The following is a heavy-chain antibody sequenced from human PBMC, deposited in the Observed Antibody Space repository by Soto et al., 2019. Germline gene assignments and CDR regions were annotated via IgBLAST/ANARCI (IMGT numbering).Heavy chain of an antibody. D-gene: IGHD2-2*01. CDR3: ARDRAHCSSTSCYGRRYYYYYMDV. J-gene: IGHJ6*03. CDR2: IYSGGST. V-gene: IGHV3-66*01. Sequence: GGSLGLSCAASGFPASSNYMSWVRQAPGKGLEWVSVIYSGGSTYYADSVKGRFTISRDNSKNTLCLQMNSLRAEDTAVYYCARDRAHCSSTSCYGRRYYYYYMDVWGKGTTVTVSS. CDR1: GFPASSNY.